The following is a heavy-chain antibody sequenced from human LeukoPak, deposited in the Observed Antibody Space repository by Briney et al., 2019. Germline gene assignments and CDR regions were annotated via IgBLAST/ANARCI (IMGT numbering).Heavy chain of an antibody. CDR2: IYDSGST. D-gene: IGHD5-12*01. CDR3: ATHRRSGSGGSENAFEI. V-gene: IGHV4-59*08. Sequence: SETLSLTCTVSGGSISSYYWSWIRQPPGKRLEWIGNIYDSGSTYYKPSLKSRVTISVDTSKNQFSLKLNSVTAADTAVYYCATHRRSGSGGSENAFEIWGQGTMVTVSS. CDR1: GGSISSYY. J-gene: IGHJ3*02.